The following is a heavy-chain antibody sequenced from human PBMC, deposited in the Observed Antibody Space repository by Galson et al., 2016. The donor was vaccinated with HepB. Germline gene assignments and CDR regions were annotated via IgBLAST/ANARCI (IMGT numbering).Heavy chain of an antibody. V-gene: IGHV1-18*01. CDR1: GYTFNNYG. J-gene: IGHJ6*03. CDR3: ARGTVTPFHYYYYYMDV. CDR2: ISVYSGNT. Sequence: SGAEVKRPGASVKVSCKASGYTFNNYGITWVRQAPGQGLEWMGWISVYSGNTNYAQKLQGRVTMTRDTSTSTVYMELSSLRSEDTAVYYCARGTVTPFHYYYYYMDVWGKGTTVTVSS. D-gene: IGHD4-17*01.